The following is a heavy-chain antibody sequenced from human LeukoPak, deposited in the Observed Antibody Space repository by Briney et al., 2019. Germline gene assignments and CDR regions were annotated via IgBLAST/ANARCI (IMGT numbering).Heavy chain of an antibody. D-gene: IGHD3-16*01. CDR2: ISGSSTYI. CDR1: GFTFNTYS. J-gene: IGHJ3*02. CDR3: AKDMGDHDAFDI. V-gene: IGHV3-21*04. Sequence: RPGGSLRLSCAASGFTFNTYSLIWVRQAPGKGLEWVSSISGSSTYIFYAESVKGRFTISRDNAKNSLYLQMNSLRAEDMALYYCAKDMGDHDAFDIWGQGTMVTVSS.